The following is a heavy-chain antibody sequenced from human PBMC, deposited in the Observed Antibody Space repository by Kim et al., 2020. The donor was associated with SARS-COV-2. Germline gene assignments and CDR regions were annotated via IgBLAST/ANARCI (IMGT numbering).Heavy chain of an antibody. V-gene: IGHV4-59*13. D-gene: IGHD3-22*01. CDR1: GGSISDYY. CDR3: ARGFFGSSGYFYYFDY. Sequence: SETLSLTCTVSGGSISDYYWNWIRQPPGKGLEWIGYIYNSGSTNYNPSLKSRVTISLDTSKNHFSLKLSSVTAADTAVYYCARGFFGSSGYFYYFDYWG. J-gene: IGHJ4*01. CDR2: IYNSGST.